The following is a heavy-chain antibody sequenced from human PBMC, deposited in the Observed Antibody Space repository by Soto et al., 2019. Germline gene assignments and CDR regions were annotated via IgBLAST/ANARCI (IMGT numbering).Heavy chain of an antibody. J-gene: IGHJ4*02. D-gene: IGHD3-22*01. CDR3: AKDADSSSDWWLSSYFDY. CDR2: ISGSGGST. CDR1: GFTFSSYA. Sequence: PGGSLRLSCAASGFTFSSYAMSWVRQAPGKGLEWVSAISGSGGSTYYADSVKGRFTISRDNSKNTLYLQMNSLRAEDTAVYYCAKDADSSSDWWLSSYFDYWGQGTLVTVSS. V-gene: IGHV3-23*01.